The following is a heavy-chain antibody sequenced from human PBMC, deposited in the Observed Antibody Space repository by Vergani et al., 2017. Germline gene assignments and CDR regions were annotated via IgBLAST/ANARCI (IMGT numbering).Heavy chain of an antibody. D-gene: IGHD3-10*01. V-gene: IGHV4-59*12. J-gene: IGHJ4*02. CDR3: ARDPSYYYGSGSYYTGY. Sequence: QVQLQESGPGLVKPSETLSLTCTVSGGSISSYYWSWIRQPPGKGLEWIGYIYYSWSTNYNPSLKSRVTISVDTSKNQFSLKLSSVTAADTAVYYCARDPSYYYGSGSYYTGYWGQGTLVTVSS. CDR2: IYYSWST. CDR1: GGSISSYY.